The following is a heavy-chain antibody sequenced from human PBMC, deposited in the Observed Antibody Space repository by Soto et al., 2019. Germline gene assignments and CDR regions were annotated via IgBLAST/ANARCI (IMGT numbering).Heavy chain of an antibody. V-gene: IGHV1-18*01. CDR1: GYIVTSFG. CDR3: ARGGGAYDV. CDR2: ISEYGDS. Sequence: QVQLVQSGAEVKKPGATVKVSCKASGYIVTSFGINWVRQAPGQGLEWMGCISEYGDSNYSEKLQDRVSLTTDTYTNTAYMELRSLGSDDTGVYCCARGGGAYDVWGQGTKITVSS. J-gene: IGHJ3*01.